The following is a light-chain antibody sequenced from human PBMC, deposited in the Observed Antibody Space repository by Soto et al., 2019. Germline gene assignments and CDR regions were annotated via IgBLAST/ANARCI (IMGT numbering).Light chain of an antibody. CDR3: QQRSNTGVT. Sequence: EIVLTQSPATLSLSPGERATLSCRASQSIVSYLAWYQQKPGQAPRLLIYDASNRATGIPARFSGSGSGTDFTLTISSLESEXVAVYYCQQRSNTGVTFGQGTRLEIK. CDR1: QSIVSY. CDR2: DAS. V-gene: IGKV3-11*01. J-gene: IGKJ5*01.